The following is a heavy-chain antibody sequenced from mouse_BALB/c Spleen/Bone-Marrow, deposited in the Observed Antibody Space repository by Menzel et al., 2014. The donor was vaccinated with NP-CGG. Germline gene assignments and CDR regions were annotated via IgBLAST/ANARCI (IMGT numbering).Heavy chain of an antibody. CDR1: GYTFTSYW. CDR3: ARARSTVITTWYFDV. V-gene: IGHV1S41*01. CDR2: FAPGSGNT. J-gene: IGHJ1*01. D-gene: IGHD2-4*01. Sequence: DLVKPGASVKLSCKASGYTFTSYWINWIKQRPGQGLEWIGRFAPGSGNTYYNEMFKGKATLTVDTSFSTAYIQLSSLSSEDSDVYFCARARSTVITTWYFDVWGAGTTVTVSS.